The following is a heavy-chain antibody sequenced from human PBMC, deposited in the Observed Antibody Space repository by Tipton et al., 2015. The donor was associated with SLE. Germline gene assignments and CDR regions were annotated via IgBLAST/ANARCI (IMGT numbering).Heavy chain of an antibody. CDR1: GGSISSYC. CDR2: IYYGGST. Sequence: TLSLTCTVSGGSISSYCWSWIRQPPGKGLEWIGYIYYGGSTNYNPSLKSRVTISLDTSKNQFSLKLSSVTAADTAVYYCARAKWRDDFDIWGQGTMVTVSS. V-gene: IGHV4-59*01. D-gene: IGHD5-12*01. CDR3: ARAKWRDDFDI. J-gene: IGHJ3*02.